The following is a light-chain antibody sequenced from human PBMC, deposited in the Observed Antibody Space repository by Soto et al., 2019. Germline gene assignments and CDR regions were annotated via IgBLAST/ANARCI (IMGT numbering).Light chain of an antibody. V-gene: IGKV3-15*01. J-gene: IGKJ1*01. CDR3: QRYNNWSRVST. CDR1: QSVSSN. CDR2: GAS. Sequence: EIVMTQAPATLSVSPGERATLSCRASQSVSSNLAWYQQKPGQAPRLLIYGASTRATGIPARFSGSGSGTEFTLTISSLQSEDFAVYYCQRYNNWSRVSTFGQGTKVDIK.